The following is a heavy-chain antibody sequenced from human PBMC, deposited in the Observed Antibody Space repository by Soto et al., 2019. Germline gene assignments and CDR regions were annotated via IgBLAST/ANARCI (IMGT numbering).Heavy chain of an antibody. V-gene: IGHV3-23*01. CDR3: AKDSTVTTSLYFYYYGFDV. J-gene: IGHJ6*02. D-gene: IGHD4-17*01. CDR2: VSGRGGST. Sequence: VQLLESGGGLVQPGGSLRLACTASGFTFNHYAMSWVRQAPGKGLEWVSAVSGRGGSTKYADSVKGRFIISRDNSNITLYLPRDILRGEDTAVYYCAKDSTVTTSLYFYYYGFDVWGQGTTVTVYS. CDR1: GFTFNHYA.